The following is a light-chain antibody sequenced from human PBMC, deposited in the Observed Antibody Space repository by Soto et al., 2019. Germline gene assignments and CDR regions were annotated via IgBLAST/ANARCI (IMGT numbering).Light chain of an antibody. J-gene: IGLJ3*02. Sequence: QSALTQPPSASGSPGQSVTISCTGTSNDVAITKYVSWYQQRPGKVPRLMIYEVTKRPSGVPDRFSGSKSGNTASLTISGLQAEDEADYYCSLYTISRVFGGGTKLTVL. V-gene: IGLV2-8*01. CDR2: EVT. CDR3: SLYTISRV. CDR1: SNDVAITKY.